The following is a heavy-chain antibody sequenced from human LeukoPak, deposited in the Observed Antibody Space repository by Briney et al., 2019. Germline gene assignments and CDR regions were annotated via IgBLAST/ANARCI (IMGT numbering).Heavy chain of an antibody. CDR2: FIPMVGVV. Sequence: ASVKVSCKASGGSFSRNAISWVRQAPGQGLEWMGRFIPMVGVVTYAQKFQGRVTITEDRSTSTAYMELSSLTSEDTAVYYCARIQAVGVPVAIDAYYSYGMDVWGQGTAVSVSS. CDR3: ARIQAVGVPVAIDAYYSYGMDV. D-gene: IGHD2-2*02. V-gene: IGHV1-69*04. J-gene: IGHJ6*02. CDR1: GGSFSRNA.